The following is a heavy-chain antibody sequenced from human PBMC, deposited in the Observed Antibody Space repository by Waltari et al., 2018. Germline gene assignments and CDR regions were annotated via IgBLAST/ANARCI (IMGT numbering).Heavy chain of an antibody. V-gene: IGHV4-38-2*02. Sequence: QVLLQESGPGLVTPSETLSLTCTVSGLYIINGYFCAWIRQPPGEGLQWIGSIYHSGAAFYNSSLESRVTISVDTSKNQFSLEVNSLTAADTAVYYCARERVDTGSNLWSPRNPRFDPWGQGTLVTVSS. D-gene: IGHD1-26*01. J-gene: IGHJ5*02. CDR2: IYHSGAA. CDR3: ARERVDTGSNLWSPRNPRFDP. CDR1: GLYIINGYF.